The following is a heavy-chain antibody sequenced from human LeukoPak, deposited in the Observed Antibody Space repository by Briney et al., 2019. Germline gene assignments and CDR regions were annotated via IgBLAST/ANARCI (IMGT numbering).Heavy chain of an antibody. V-gene: IGHV3-30-3*01. CDR3: ARESSTSCYDY. Sequence: GGSLRLSCTASGFTFRTYAMNWVRQAPGKGLEWVVVISYDGSNKYYADSVKGRFTISRDNSKNTLYLQMNSLRAEDTAVYYCARESSTSCYDYWGQGTLVTVSS. D-gene: IGHD2-2*01. CDR1: GFTFRTYA. CDR2: ISYDGSNK. J-gene: IGHJ4*02.